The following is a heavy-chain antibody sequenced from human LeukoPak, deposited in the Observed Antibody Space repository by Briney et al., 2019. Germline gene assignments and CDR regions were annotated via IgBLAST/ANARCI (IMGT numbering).Heavy chain of an antibody. CDR1: GFTFSTYW. CDR3: ARLPYLYSSSFSFFDY. D-gene: IGHD6-6*01. Sequence: GALRLSCSASGFTFSTYWKTWVRQASGKGLGWVANLNQDGSEQYYVDSVKGRFTITRDNAKNSLYLQMNSLRAEDTAVYYCARLPYLYSSSFSFFDYWGQGTLVTVSS. J-gene: IGHJ4*02. CDR2: LNQDGSEQ. V-gene: IGHV3-7*01.